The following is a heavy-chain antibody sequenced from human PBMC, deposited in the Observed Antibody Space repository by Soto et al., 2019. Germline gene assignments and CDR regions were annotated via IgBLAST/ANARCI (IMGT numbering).Heavy chain of an antibody. CDR3: ASIMIVVEGDYYFDY. Sequence: GGSLRLSCAASGFTFSSYWMHWVRQAPGKGLVWVSRINSDGSSTSYADSVKGRFTISRDNAKNTLYLQMNSLRAEDTAVYYCASIMIVVEGDYYFDYWGQGTLVTVSS. V-gene: IGHV3-74*01. CDR1: GFTFSSYW. CDR2: INSDGSST. J-gene: IGHJ4*02. D-gene: IGHD3-22*01.